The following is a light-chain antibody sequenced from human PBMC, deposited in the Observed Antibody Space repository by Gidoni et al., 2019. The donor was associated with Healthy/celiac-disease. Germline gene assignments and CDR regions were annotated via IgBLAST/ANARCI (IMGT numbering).Light chain of an antibody. CDR3: QQRSNWLT. CDR1: QSVSSY. Sequence: DIVLTQSPATVSLSTGERATLSCRDSQSVSSYLAWYQQKPGQAPRRPLYDASHRATGIPARFSGSGSATDFTLTISSLEPEDFAVYYCQQRSNWLTFGGGTKVEIK. J-gene: IGKJ4*01. CDR2: DAS. V-gene: IGKV3-11*01.